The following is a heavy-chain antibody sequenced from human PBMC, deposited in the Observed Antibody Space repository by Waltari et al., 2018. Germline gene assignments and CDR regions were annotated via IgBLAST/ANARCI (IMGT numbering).Heavy chain of an antibody. Sequence: QVQLQESGPGLVKPSETLSLTCAVSGYSISSGYYWGWIRQPPGKGLEWIGSIYHSGSTYYTPALKSRVTISVDTSKNPFSLKLSSVTAADTAVYYCARAHLGGGDFQHWGQGTLVTVSS. D-gene: IGHD3-10*01. CDR3: ARAHLGGGDFQH. V-gene: IGHV4-38-2*01. CDR2: IYHSGST. J-gene: IGHJ1*01. CDR1: GYSISSGYY.